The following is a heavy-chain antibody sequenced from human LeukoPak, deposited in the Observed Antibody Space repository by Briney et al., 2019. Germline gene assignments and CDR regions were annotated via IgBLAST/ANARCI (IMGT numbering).Heavy chain of an antibody. J-gene: IGHJ5*02. V-gene: IGHV4-39*01. D-gene: IGHD2-21*01. CDR1: GGSISGSSYY. Sequence: PSETLSLTCTASGGSISGSSYYWGWIRQPPGKGLEWIGSIYYSGSTYYNPSLKSRVTISVDTSKNQFSLKLSSVTAADTAVYYCATRVIASDNWFDPWGQGTLVTVSS. CDR2: IYYSGST. CDR3: ATRVIASDNWFDP.